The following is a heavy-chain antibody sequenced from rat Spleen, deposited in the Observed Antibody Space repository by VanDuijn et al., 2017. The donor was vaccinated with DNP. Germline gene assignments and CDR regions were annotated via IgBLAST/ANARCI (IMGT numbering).Heavy chain of an antibody. Sequence: EVQLVESGGDLVQPGRSLQLSCAASAFTFSDYNMAWVRQAPEKGLEWVATISYDGTRTDYRDSVKGRFTVSRDNTKSTLYLQMDSLRSEDTANYYCARPDYWGQGVMVTVSS. V-gene: IGHV5-7*01. CDR1: AFTFSDYN. J-gene: IGHJ2*01. CDR3: ARPDY. CDR2: ISYDGTRT.